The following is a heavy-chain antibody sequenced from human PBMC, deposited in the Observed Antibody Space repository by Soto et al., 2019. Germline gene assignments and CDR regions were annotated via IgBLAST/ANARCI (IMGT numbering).Heavy chain of an antibody. V-gene: IGHV3-9*01. D-gene: IGHD4-17*01. CDR3: AKDSILRSQPYYYYMDV. CDR2: ISWNSGSI. CDR1: GFTFDDYA. Sequence: GGSLRLSCAASGFTFDDYAMHWVRQAPGKGLEWVSGISWNSGSIGYADSVKGRFTISRDNAKNSLYLQMNSLRAEDTALYYCAKDSILRSQPYYYYMDVWGKGTTVTVSS. J-gene: IGHJ6*03.